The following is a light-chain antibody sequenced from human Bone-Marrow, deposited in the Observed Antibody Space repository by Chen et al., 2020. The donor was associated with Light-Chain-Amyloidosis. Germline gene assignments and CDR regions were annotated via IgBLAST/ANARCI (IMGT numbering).Light chain of an antibody. CDR1: SSDVGGYNY. V-gene: IGLV2-11*01. CDR3: CSYAGSYPWV. J-gene: IGLJ3*02. Sequence: QSALTQPRSVSGSPGQSVTISCTGTSSDVGGYNYVSWYQQHPGKAPKLMIYDVSKRPSGVPDRFSGARSGNTASLTISWLQGEDEADYYCCSYAGSYPWVFGGGTKLTVL. CDR2: DVS.